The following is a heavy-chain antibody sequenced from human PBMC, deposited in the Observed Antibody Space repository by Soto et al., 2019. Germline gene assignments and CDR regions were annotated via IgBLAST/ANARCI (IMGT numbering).Heavy chain of an antibody. Sequence: QVRRMESGGDLGQPGRSLRLSCPAYGFTFGSYGTHWVRQAPGKGLEWEAMISYDGRHQYYADSVKGRFTISRDNFKDTLQLQTNALTPADTGIYFCARELDIPPVSYCGNWGHGNLVTVSS. CDR1: GFTFGSYG. CDR3: ARELDIPPVSYCGN. CDR2: ISYDGRHQ. J-gene: IGHJ4*01. D-gene: IGHD3-16*02. V-gene: IGHV3-30*03.